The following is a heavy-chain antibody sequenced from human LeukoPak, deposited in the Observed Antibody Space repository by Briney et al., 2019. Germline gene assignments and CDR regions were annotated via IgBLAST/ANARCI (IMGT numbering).Heavy chain of an antibody. CDR2: IIPIFGTA. CDR1: GGTFSSYA. CDR3: ARDGRDSGSYSYLTETGEDYFDY. V-gene: IGHV1-69*13. Sequence: GASVKVSCKASGGTFSSYAISWVRQAPGQGLEWMGGIIPIFGTANYAQKFQGRVTITADESTSTAYMELSSLRSEDTAVYYCARDGRDSGSYSYLTETGEDYFDYWGQGTLVTVSS. D-gene: IGHD1-26*01. J-gene: IGHJ4*02.